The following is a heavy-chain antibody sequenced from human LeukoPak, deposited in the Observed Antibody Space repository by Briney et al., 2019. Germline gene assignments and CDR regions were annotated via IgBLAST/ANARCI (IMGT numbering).Heavy chain of an antibody. D-gene: IGHD6-13*01. CDR3: ARAYSSSWHNWFDP. J-gene: IGHJ5*02. CDR1: GFTFSDYY. CDR2: ISSSGSTI. V-gene: IGHV3-11*01. Sequence: PGGSLRLSCAASGFTFSDYYMSWIRQAPGKGLEWVSYISSSGSTIYYADSVKGRFTISRDNAKNSLYLQMNSLRAEDTAVYYCARAYSSSWHNWFDPWGQGTLVIVSS.